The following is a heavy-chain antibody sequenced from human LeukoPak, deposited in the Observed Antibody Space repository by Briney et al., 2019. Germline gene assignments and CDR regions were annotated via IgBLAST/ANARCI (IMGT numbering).Heavy chain of an antibody. J-gene: IGHJ4*02. CDR3: ARDRATVTTWANDY. D-gene: IGHD4-17*01. CDR1: GFTFSSYS. Sequence: GGSLRLSCAASGFTFSSYSMNWVLQAPGKGLEWVSSISSSSSYIYYADSVKGRFTISRDNAKNSLYLQMNSLRAEDTAVYYCARDRATVTTWANDYWGQGTLVTVSS. CDR2: ISSSSSYI. V-gene: IGHV3-21*01.